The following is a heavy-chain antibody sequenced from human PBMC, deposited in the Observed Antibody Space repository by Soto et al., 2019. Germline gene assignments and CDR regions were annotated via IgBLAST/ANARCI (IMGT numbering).Heavy chain of an antibody. Sequence: QLQLQESGPGLVKPSETLSLTCTVSGGSISSSSYYWGWIRQPPGKGLEWIGSIFYSGSTYYNPSVKSRVTISVDTSKNQFSLMLSSVTAADTAVYYCARHLTYCSAGSCYSDFPYYGMDVWGQGTTVTVSS. CDR1: GGSISSSSYY. J-gene: IGHJ6*02. CDR3: ARHLTYCSAGSCYSDFPYYGMDV. D-gene: IGHD2-15*01. V-gene: IGHV4-39*01. CDR2: IFYSGST.